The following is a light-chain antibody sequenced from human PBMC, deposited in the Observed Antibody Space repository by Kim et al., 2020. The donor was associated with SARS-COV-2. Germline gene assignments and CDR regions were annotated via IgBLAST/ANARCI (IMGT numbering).Light chain of an antibody. CDR3: HQRRDWPNT. J-gene: IGKJ2*01. Sequence: SLSPGEIATLSCRASQSVDNYLAWYQQKTGQAPRLLIYAASNRATGIPARFSGSGSVTDFTLTISSLEPEDFALYYCHQRRDWPNTFGQGTKLEIK. CDR1: QSVDNY. V-gene: IGKV3-11*01. CDR2: AAS.